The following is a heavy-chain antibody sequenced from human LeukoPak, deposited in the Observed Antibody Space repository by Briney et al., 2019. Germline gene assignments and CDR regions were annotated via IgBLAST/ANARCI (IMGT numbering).Heavy chain of an antibody. J-gene: IGHJ6*03. V-gene: IGHV3-23*01. D-gene: IGHD1-26*01. CDR3: AKSVGFYYYYYMDV. CDR1: GFTFGSYG. CDR2: ISGSGGST. Sequence: GGTLRLSCAASGFTFGSYGMNWVRQAPGKGLEWVSGISGSGGSTYYADSVKGRFTISRDNSKNTLYVQMNTLRAEDTAVYYCAKSVGFYYYYYMDVWGKGTTVTISS.